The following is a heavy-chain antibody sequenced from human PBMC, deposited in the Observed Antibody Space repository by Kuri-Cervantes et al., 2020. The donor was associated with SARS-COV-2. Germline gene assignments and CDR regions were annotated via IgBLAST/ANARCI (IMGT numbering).Heavy chain of an antibody. J-gene: IGHJ5*02. D-gene: IGHD1-26*01. CDR1: GFTFSSYG. V-gene: IGHV3-33*01. CDR3: ARDVRYSGSYQCTS. Sequence: GGSLRLSCAASGFTFSSYGMHWVRQAPGKGLEWVALIWYDGINKYYADSVKGRFTISRDNSKNTLYLQMNSLRAEDTAVYYCARDVRYSGSYQCTSWGQGTAVTVSS. CDR2: IWYDGINK.